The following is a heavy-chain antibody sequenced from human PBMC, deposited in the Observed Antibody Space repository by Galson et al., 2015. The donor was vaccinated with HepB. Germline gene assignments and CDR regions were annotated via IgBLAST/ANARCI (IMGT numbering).Heavy chain of an antibody. Sequence: SLRLSCAASGFTFSDYYMSWIRQAPGKGLEWVSYISSSSSYTNYADSVKGRFTISRDNAKNSLYLQMNSLRAEDTAVYYCARDGPPGYSSSWYDGGAHFDCWGQGTLVTASS. CDR1: GFTFSDYY. J-gene: IGHJ4*02. D-gene: IGHD6-13*01. CDR3: ARDGPPGYSSSWYDGGAHFDC. CDR2: ISSSSSYT. V-gene: IGHV3-11*06.